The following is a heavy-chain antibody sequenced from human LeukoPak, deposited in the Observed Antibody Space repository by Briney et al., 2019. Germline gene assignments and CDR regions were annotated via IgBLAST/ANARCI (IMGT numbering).Heavy chain of an antibody. CDR1: GYTFIDYY. CDR2: INPKTGGT. D-gene: IGHD6-19*01. V-gene: IGHV1-2*02. CDR3: ARSSGFSRFDY. Sequence: ASVKVSCKASGYTFIDYYMHWVRQAPGQGLEWMGWINPKTGGTRYSQKFQGRVTMTSDRSISTAYMEVAGLESDDTAVYYCARSSGFSRFDYWGQGALVTVSS. J-gene: IGHJ4*02.